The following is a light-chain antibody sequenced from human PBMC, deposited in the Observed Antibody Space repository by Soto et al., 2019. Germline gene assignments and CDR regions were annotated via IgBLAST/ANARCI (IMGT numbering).Light chain of an antibody. CDR3: SSYAGSNNGV. Sequence: QSALTQPPSASGSPGQSVTLSCTGTSSDVGGYNYVSWYQQHPGTAPKLMIYEVSKRPSGVPDRFSGSKSGNTASLTVSGLQAEDDADYYCSSYAGSNNGVFGRGTTLTVL. CDR1: SSDVGGYNY. CDR2: EVS. V-gene: IGLV2-8*01. J-gene: IGLJ3*02.